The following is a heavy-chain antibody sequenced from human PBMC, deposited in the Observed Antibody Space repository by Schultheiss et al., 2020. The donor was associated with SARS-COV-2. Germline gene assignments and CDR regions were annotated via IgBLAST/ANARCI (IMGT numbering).Heavy chain of an antibody. J-gene: IGHJ4*02. Sequence: SETLSLTCTVSGGSISSGGYYWSWIRQHPGKGLEWIGYIYYSGSTYYNPSLKSRVTISVDTSKNQFSLKLSSVTAADTAVYYCARAWLRGGYYFDYWGQGTLVTVSS. CDR2: IYYSGST. CDR3: ARAWLRGGYYFDY. D-gene: IGHD3-22*01. V-gene: IGHV4-31*03. CDR1: GGSISSGGYY.